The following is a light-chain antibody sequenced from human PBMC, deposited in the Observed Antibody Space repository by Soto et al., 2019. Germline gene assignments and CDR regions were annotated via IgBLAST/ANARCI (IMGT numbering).Light chain of an antibody. V-gene: IGLV1-44*01. J-gene: IGLJ1*01. CDR1: SSNIGSNT. Sequence: QSVLTQPPSASGTPGQRVTISCSGSSSNIGSNTVNWYQQLPGTAPKLLIYSNNQRPSGVPDRFSGSKSGTSASLAIYGLQAEDEADYHCCSYAGSYTHVFGTGTKVT. CDR3: CSYAGSYTHV. CDR2: SNN.